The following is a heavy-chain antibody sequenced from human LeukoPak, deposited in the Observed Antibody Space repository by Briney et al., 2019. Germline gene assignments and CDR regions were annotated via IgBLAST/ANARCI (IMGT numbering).Heavy chain of an antibody. D-gene: IGHD6-6*01. CDR2: ISDDGKKK. Sequence: PGRSLRLSCAASGXTFTSYGMHWVRQAPGKGLEWVALISDDGKKKVYADPVKGRFTISRDNSKKTLYLQMNSLRPEDTAVYYCAKILRESMDWLDLWGQGTRVTVSS. CDR3: AKILRESMDWLDL. J-gene: IGHJ5*02. V-gene: IGHV3-30*18. CDR1: GXTFTSYG.